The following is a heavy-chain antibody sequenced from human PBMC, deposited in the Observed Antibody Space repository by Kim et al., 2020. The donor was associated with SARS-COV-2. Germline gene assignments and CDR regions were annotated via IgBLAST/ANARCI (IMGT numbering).Heavy chain of an antibody. CDR1: GFTFTSSA. Sequence: SVKVSCKASGFTFTSSAVQWVRQARGQRLEWIGWIVVGSGNTNYAQKFQERVTITRDMSTSTAYMELSSLRSEDTAVYYCAADGVVPAANSGAILGDWGQGTLVTVSS. CDR3: AADGVVPAANSGAILGD. CDR2: IVVGSGNT. J-gene: IGHJ4*02. D-gene: IGHD2-2*01. V-gene: IGHV1-58*01.